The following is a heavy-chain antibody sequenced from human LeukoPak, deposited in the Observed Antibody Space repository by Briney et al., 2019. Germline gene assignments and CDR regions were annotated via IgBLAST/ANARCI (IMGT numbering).Heavy chain of an antibody. J-gene: IGHJ4*02. CDR1: GGTFSSYA. CDR3: AGGTVGYFDY. Sequence: GASVKVSCKASGGTFSSYAISWVRQAPGQGLEWMGRIIPILGIANYAQKFQGRVTMTRDTSINTAYMELSRLRSDDTAVYYCAGGTVGYFDYWGQGTLVTVSS. V-gene: IGHV1-69*04. D-gene: IGHD4-11*01. CDR2: IIPILGIA.